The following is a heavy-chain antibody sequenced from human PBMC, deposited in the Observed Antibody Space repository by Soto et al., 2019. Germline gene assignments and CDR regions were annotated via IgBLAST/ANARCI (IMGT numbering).Heavy chain of an antibody. CDR2: ISGSGGST. D-gene: IGHD4-4*01. J-gene: IGHJ5*02. V-gene: IGHV3-23*01. CDR3: VKDPTVTTWLSVNWFDP. Sequence: EVQLLESGGGLVQPGGSLRLSCAASGFTFSSYAMSWVRQAPGKGLEWVSAISGSGGSTYYADSVKGRFTISRDNSKNTLYLQMNSLRAEDTAVYYCVKDPTVTTWLSVNWFDPWGQGTLVTVSS. CDR1: GFTFSSYA.